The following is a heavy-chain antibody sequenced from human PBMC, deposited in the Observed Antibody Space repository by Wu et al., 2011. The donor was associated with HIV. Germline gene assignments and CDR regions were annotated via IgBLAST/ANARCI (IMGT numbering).Heavy chain of an antibody. D-gene: IGHD2-8*01. CDR1: GYTFTDYY. V-gene: IGHV1-2*02. Sequence: QVQLVQSGAEVKKPGASVKVSCKASGYTFTDYYMHWVRQAPGQGLEWMGWINPNSGGTKYTQKFQGRVTMTRDTSISTAYMELSRLRSDDTAVYYCARGPPRMAMDVWGKGPRSPSP. CDR2: INPNSGGT. CDR3: ARGPPRMAMDV. J-gene: IGHJ6*03.